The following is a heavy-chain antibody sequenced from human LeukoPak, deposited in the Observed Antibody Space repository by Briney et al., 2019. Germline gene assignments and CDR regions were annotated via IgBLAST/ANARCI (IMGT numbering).Heavy chain of an antibody. V-gene: IGHV1-8*01. CDR1: GYTFTSYD. Sequence: ASVKVSCKASGYTFTSYDINWVRQATGQGLEWMGWMNPNSGNTGYAQKFQGRVTMTRNTSISTAYMELSSLRSEDTAVYYCATVTGDYDILTGYQDVELVGGYNWFDPWGQGTLVTVSS. CDR2: MNPNSGNT. CDR3: ATVTGDYDILTGYQDVELVGGYNWFDP. J-gene: IGHJ5*02. D-gene: IGHD3-9*01.